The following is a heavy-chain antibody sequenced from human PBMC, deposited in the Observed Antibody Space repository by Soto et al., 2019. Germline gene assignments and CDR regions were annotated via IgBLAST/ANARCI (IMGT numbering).Heavy chain of an antibody. Sequence: SETLSLTCFVSGGSVSSTYYYWIWIRQPPGKGLEWIGYIYYSGRTDYKSSLKSRVTISLDPSKNQVSLKFNSVTAADTAVYYCARTDEAPMASFDYWGQGILVTVSS. D-gene: IGHD3-10*01. CDR2: IYYSGRT. CDR3: ARTDEAPMASFDY. J-gene: IGHJ4*02. CDR1: GGSVSSTYYY. V-gene: IGHV4-61*01.